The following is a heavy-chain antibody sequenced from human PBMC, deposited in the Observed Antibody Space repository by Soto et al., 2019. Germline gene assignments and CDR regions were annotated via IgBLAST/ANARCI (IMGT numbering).Heavy chain of an antibody. CDR2: MNPNSGNT. CDR3: ARWPDGYYYYGMDV. J-gene: IGHJ6*02. Sequence: QVQLVQSGAEVTKPGASVKVSCRASGYTFTSYDINWVRQATGQGLEWMGWMNPNSGNTGYAQKFQGRVTMTRNISISTAYMELRSLRSEDTAVYYCARWPDGYYYYGMDVWGQGTTVTVSS. V-gene: IGHV1-8*01. CDR1: GYTFTSYD.